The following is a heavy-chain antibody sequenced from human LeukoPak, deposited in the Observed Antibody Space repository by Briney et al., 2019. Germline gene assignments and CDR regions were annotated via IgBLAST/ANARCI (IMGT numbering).Heavy chain of an antibody. CDR1: GCTFTGYY. J-gene: IGHJ2*01. D-gene: IGHD4-23*01. V-gene: IGHV1-2*02. CDR2: INPNSGGT. CDR3: ARHPGKVTNDWYFDL. Sequence: ASVKVSCKASGCTFTGYYMHWVRQAPGQGLEWMGWINPNSGGTNYAQKFQGRVTMTRDTSITTDYMELSRLSSDDTAVYYCARHPGKVTNDWYFDLWGRGTLVTVSS.